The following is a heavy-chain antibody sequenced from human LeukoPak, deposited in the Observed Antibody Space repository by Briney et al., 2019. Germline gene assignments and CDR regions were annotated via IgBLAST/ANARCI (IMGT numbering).Heavy chain of an antibody. D-gene: IGHD3-22*01. CDR1: GGPFRSYH. Sequence: SETLSLTCTVSGGPFRSYHWSWIPHPTGKGREWLGRIYTSGSTNYNPSLKSRVTMSVDTSKNQFSLKLSSVTAADTAVYYCAANYYDSSGYQSWGQGTLVTVSS. V-gene: IGHV4-4*07. CDR2: IYTSGST. CDR3: AANYYDSSGYQS. J-gene: IGHJ5*02.